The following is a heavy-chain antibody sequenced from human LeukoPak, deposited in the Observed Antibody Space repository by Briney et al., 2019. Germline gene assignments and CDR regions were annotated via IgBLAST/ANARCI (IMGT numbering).Heavy chain of an antibody. CDR3: ARGTARAYCGGDCYFRY. J-gene: IGHJ4*02. Sequence: SETLSLTCAVYGGSFSGYYWRWIRQPPGKGLEWIGEINHSGSTNYNPSLKSRVTISVDTSKNQFSLKLSSVTAADTAVYYCARGTARAYCGGDCYFRYWGQGTLVTVSS. CDR1: GGSFSGYY. CDR2: INHSGST. V-gene: IGHV4-34*01. D-gene: IGHD2-21*02.